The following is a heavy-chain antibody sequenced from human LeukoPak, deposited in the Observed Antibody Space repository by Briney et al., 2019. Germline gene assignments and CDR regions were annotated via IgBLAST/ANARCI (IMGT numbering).Heavy chain of an antibody. D-gene: IGHD1-1*01. CDR3: ATAEWYKFDY. V-gene: IGHV3-48*03. J-gene: IGHJ4*02. CDR1: GFTFSNYE. CDR2: ISRSSGSSI. Sequence: GGSLRLSCAASGFTFSNYEMNWVRQAPGKGLEWVSYISRSSGSSIYYADSVRGRFTISRDNAKNSLYLQMNSLRAEDTAVYYCATAEWYKFDYWGQGTLVTVPS.